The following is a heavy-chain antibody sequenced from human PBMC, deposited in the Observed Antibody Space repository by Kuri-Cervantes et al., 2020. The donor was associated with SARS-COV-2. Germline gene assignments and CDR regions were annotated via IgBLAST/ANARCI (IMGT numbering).Heavy chain of an antibody. Sequence: ASVKVSCKASGYTFTSYAMHWVRQAPGQWLEWMGWSNAGNGNTKYSQEFQGRVTITRDTSASTAYMELSSLRSEDMAVYYCARNPFGAGSYDNGWGQGTLVTVSS. V-gene: IGHV1-3*02. CDR3: ARNPFGAGSYDNG. CDR2: SNAGNGNT. J-gene: IGHJ4*02. CDR1: GYTFTSYA. D-gene: IGHD3-10*01.